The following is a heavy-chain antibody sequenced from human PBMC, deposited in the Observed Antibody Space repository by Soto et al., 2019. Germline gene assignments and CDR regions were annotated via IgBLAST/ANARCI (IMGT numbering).Heavy chain of an antibody. CDR3: ARGSLFRPFGL. CDR2: IGTAGDS. J-gene: IGHJ4*02. V-gene: IGHV3-13*01. D-gene: IGHD2-21*01. CDR1: GFTFSNYD. Sequence: PGGSLRLSCAASGFTFSNYDMRWVRQDTGKRLEWVSGIGTAGDSYYPGSVKGRFTIFRDNAKNSLYLQMNSLGAGDTAVYYCARGSLFRPFGLWGQGTLVTVSS.